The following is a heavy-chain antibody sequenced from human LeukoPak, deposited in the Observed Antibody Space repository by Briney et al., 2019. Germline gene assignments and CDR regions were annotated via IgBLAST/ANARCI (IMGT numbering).Heavy chain of an antibody. V-gene: IGHV4-4*07. J-gene: IGHJ4*02. CDR3: ARDGNGSRAFDF. CDR2: IYSSGST. D-gene: IGHD2-15*01. Sequence: PSETLSLTCTVSGGSISSYFWSWIRQPAGKGLEWIGRIYSSGSTNYNPSLKRRVTISVDKSSNQFSLNLTSVTAADTAVYYCARDGNGSRAFDFWGQGTLVTVFS. CDR1: GGSISSYF.